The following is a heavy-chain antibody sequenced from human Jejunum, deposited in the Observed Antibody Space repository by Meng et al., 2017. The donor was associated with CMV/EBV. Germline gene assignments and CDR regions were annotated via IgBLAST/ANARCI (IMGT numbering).Heavy chain of an antibody. V-gene: IGHV5-51*01. Sequence: YWIGGGGRMPGTGLQWMGIIDPGESDARYSQSFQGQVTLSVEKPSRTAYLQWSSLKASDTVMYYCARQPYNYYDILTGYLNYFDYWGQGTLVTVSS. CDR2: IDPGESDA. J-gene: IGHJ4*02. D-gene: IGHD3-9*01. CDR3: ARQPYNYYDILTGYLNYFDY. CDR1: YW.